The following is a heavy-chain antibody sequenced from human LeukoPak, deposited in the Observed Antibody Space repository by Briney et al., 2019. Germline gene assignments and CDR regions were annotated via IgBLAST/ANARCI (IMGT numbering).Heavy chain of an antibody. CDR2: INHSGST. CDR1: GGSFSGYY. Sequence: SETLSLTCAVYGGSFSGYYWSWIRQPPGKGLEWIGEINHSGSTNYNPSLKSRVTISVDTSKNQFSLKLSSVTAADTAVYYCARGTLGNGGYVGLGYFDYWGQGTLVTVSS. J-gene: IGHJ4*02. CDR3: ARGTLGNGGYVGLGYFDY. D-gene: IGHD1-26*01. V-gene: IGHV4-34*01.